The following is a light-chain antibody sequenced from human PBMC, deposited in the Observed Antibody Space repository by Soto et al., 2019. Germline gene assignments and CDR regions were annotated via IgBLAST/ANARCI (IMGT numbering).Light chain of an antibody. V-gene: IGLV8-61*01. CDR2: STN. CDR1: SGSVSTSYY. CDR3: VLYMGSGSVV. J-gene: IGLJ2*01. Sequence: QTVVTQEPSFSVSPGGTVTLTCGLSSGSVSTSYYPSWYQQTPGQAPRTLIYSTNTRSSGVPDRFSGSILGNKAALTITGAQADDESDYYCVLYMGSGSVVFGGGTKVTGL.